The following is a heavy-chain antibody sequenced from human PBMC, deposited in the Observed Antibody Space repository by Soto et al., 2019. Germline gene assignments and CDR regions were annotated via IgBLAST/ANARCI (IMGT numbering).Heavy chain of an antibody. CDR1: GGSISSSSYY. J-gene: IGHJ4*02. CDR2: MYYSGST. CDR3: ARPPEGYYDILPRSQLHFDY. D-gene: IGHD3-9*01. Sequence: SETLSLTCTVSGGSISSSSYYWGWIRQPPGKGLDWIGSMYYSGSTYYNPSLKSRVTISVDTSKNQFSLKLSSVTAADRALYYCARPPEGYYDILPRSQLHFDYCGQGPLATVS. V-gene: IGHV4-39*01.